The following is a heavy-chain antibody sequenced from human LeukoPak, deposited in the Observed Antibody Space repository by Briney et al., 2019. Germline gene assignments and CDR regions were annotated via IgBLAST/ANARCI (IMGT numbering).Heavy chain of an antibody. CDR1: GFTFDDYA. J-gene: IGHJ6*04. CDR2: ISWDGGST. D-gene: IGHD6-19*01. CDR3: AKDMGSGWSYQYYGMDV. V-gene: IGHV3-43D*04. Sequence: GGSLRLSCAASGFTFDDYAMHWVRQAPGKGLEWVSLISWDGGSTYYADSVKRRFTISRDNNKNSLYLQMKSLRAEDTALYYCAKDMGSGWSYQYYGMDVWGKGTTVTVSS.